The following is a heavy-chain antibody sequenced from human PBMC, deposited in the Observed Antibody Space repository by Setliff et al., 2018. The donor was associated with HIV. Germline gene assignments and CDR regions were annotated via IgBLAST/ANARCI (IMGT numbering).Heavy chain of an antibody. CDR2: LYFGDSDP. D-gene: IGHD2-15*01. V-gene: IGHV5-51*01. J-gene: IGHJ4*02. Sequence: GESLKISCKTSGSSFATYWVGWVRQMPGKGLEWLGILYFGDSDPKYNPSFEGQVTISADKSIKTASLQWRSLKTSDTAIYYCARGRGGYFGGGRYYNLPYFDSWGQGTLVTVSS. CDR3: ARGRGGYFGGGRYYNLPYFDS. CDR1: GSSFATYW.